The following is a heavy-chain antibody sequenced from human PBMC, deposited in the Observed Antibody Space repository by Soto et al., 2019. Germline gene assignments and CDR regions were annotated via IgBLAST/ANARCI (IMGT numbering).Heavy chain of an antibody. D-gene: IGHD3-3*01. CDR1: GGSISSGGYY. CDR2: IYYSGST. Sequence: PSETLSLTCTVSGGSISSGGYYWSWIRQHPGKGLEWIGYIYYSGSTYYNPSLKSRVTISVDTSKNQFSLKLSSVTAAGTAVYYCARITEWFELDYWGQGTLVTVSS. CDR3: ARITEWFELDY. J-gene: IGHJ4*02. V-gene: IGHV4-31*03.